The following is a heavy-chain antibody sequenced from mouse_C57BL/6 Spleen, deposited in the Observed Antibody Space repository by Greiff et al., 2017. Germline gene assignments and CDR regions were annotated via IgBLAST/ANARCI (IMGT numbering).Heavy chain of an antibody. CDR2: IDPSDSAT. CDR1: GYTFTSYW. CDR3: AREDFDY. Sequence: QVQLQQSGAELVRPGSSVKLSCKASGYTFTSYWMHWVKQRPIQGLEWIGNIDPSDSATHYNQKFKDKATLTVVKSSSTAYMQLSSLTSEDSAVYYCAREDFDYWGQGTTLTVSS. J-gene: IGHJ2*01. V-gene: IGHV1-52*01.